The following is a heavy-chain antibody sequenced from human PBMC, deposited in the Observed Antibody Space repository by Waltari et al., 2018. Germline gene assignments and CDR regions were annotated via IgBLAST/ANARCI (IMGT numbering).Heavy chain of an antibody. D-gene: IGHD1-26*01. Sequence: EVQLVESGGGLVQPGRSLRLSCKASGFTFGDSVINWFRQAPGKGLEWVGFIRSKAYGVTTEYAASVKGRFTISRDDSKSIAYLQMNSLKTEDTAVYYCTRGDKWELARLDYWGQGTLVTVSS. CDR1: GFTFGDSV. V-gene: IGHV3-49*03. J-gene: IGHJ4*02. CDR3: TRGDKWELARLDY. CDR2: IRSKAYGVTT.